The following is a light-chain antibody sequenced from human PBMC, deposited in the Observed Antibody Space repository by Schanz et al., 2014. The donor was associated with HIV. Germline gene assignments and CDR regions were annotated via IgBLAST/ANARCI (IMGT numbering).Light chain of an antibody. CDR2: DAA. V-gene: IGKV3-11*01. CDR1: QTVRTY. Sequence: EIVLTQSPATLSLSPGDRATLSCRASQTVRTYLAWYQQKPGQAPTLLIYDAATRATGIPARFSGSGSGTDFTLTISSLEPEDFAVYYCQQRSNWPFTFGQGTRLEIK. J-gene: IGKJ5*01. CDR3: QQRSNWPFT.